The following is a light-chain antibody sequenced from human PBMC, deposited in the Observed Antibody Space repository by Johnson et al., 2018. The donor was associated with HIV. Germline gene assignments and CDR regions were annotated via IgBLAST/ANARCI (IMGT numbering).Light chain of an antibody. CDR2: DNN. CDR3: GTWDSSLSAHV. CDR1: SSNIGNNY. V-gene: IGLV1-51*01. J-gene: IGLJ1*01. Sequence: QSVLTQPPSVSAAPGQTVTISCSGSSSNIGNNYVSWYQQLPGTAPKLLIYDNNKRPSGIPDRFSGSKSGTSATLGLTGLQTGDEADYYCGTWDSSLSAHVFGTGTKVTVL.